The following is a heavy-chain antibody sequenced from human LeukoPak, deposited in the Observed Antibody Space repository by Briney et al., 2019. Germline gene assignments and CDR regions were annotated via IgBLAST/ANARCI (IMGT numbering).Heavy chain of an antibody. CDR1: GFTFSSYG. CDR2: ISYDGSNK. J-gene: IGHJ4*02. Sequence: GRSLRLSCAASGFTFSSYGMHWVRQAPGKGLEWVAVISYDGSNKYYADSVKGRFTISRDNSKNTLYLQMNSLRAEDTAVYYCAKDLNRYCSGGSCYRYYFDYWGQGTLVTVSS. CDR3: AKDLNRYCSGGSCYRYYFDY. V-gene: IGHV3-30*18. D-gene: IGHD2-15*01.